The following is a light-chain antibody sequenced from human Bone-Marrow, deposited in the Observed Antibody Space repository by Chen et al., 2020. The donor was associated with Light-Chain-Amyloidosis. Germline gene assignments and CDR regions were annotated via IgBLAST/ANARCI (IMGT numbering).Light chain of an antibody. Sequence: DIQLTQSPSSLSASVGDKVTVTYRASRAIGNYLNWYQQKAGSAPKLLIFSSSTLQSGVPSRFSGSGSGTDFTLTINSLQPEDFASYFCQQYYGPPFTFGPGTKVDIK. CDR1: RAIGNY. J-gene: IGKJ3*01. V-gene: IGKV1-39*01. CDR3: QQYYGPPFT. CDR2: SSS.